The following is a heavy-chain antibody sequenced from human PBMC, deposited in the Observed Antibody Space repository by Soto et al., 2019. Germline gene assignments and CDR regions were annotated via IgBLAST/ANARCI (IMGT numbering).Heavy chain of an antibody. CDR3: ARDLGLLKSMFDY. CDR2: ISVSGDNI. D-gene: IGHD2-8*01. J-gene: IGHJ4*02. CDR1: GFSFNSFN. Sequence: PGGSLRLSCLASGFSFNSFNMNWIRRAPGRGLEWVASISVSGDNIYYGDSMQGRFTISRDNSKRSVFLDLNSLRVEDTAVYYCARDLGLLKSMFDYWGQGTLVTAPQ. V-gene: IGHV3-21*01.